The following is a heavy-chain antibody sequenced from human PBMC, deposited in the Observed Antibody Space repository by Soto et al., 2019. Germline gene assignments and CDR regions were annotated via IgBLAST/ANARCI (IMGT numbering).Heavy chain of an antibody. CDR2: IYPGDSDT. D-gene: IGHD2-15*01. CDR1: GYSFTSYW. J-gene: IGHJ6*03. V-gene: IGHV5-51*01. Sequence: GESLKISCNGSGYSFTSYWIGWVRQMPGKGLEWMGIIYPGDSDTRYSPSFQGQVTISADKSISTAYLQWSSLKASDTAMYYCARGRDICSGGSCYWWAYMDVWGKGTTVTVSS. CDR3: ARGRDICSGGSCYWWAYMDV.